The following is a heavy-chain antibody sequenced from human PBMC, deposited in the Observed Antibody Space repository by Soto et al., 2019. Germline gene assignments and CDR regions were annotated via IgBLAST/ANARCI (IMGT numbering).Heavy chain of an antibody. CDR1: GYTFTGYY. V-gene: IGHV1-2*04. CDR2: INPNSGGT. D-gene: IGHD3-10*01. Sequence: GASVKVSCKASGYTFTGYYMHWVRQAPGQGLEWMGWINPNSGGTNYAQKFQGWVTMTRDTSISTAYMELSRLRSDDTAVYYCARSLNYYGSGSYLLAYWGQGTLVTVSS. CDR3: ARSLNYYGSGSYLLAY. J-gene: IGHJ4*02.